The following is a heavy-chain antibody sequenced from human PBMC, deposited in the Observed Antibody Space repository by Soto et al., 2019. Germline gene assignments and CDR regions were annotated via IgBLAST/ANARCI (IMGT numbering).Heavy chain of an antibody. CDR2: IYYSGST. CDR3: ARLGDYGDYGGVYAFDI. Sequence: SETLSLTCTVSGGSISSSSYYWGWIRQPPGKGLEWIGSIYYSGSTYYNPSLKSRVTISVDTSKNQFSLKLSSVTAADTAVYYCARLGDYGDYGGVYAFDIWGQGTMVTVSS. CDR1: GGSISSSSYY. D-gene: IGHD4-17*01. J-gene: IGHJ3*02. V-gene: IGHV4-39*01.